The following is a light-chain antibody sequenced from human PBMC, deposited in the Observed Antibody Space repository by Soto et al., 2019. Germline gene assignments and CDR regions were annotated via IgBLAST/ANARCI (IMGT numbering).Light chain of an antibody. CDR3: QQSGSSPRT. CDR1: QSVRNVY. Sequence: EIVLTQSPGTLSLSPGERATLSCRASQSVRNVYLAWYQQKPGQAPRLLIYDASNRATGIPDRFSGSGSGKDLTLTINRLEAEDFAVYYCQQSGSSPRTFGQGTKLEIK. V-gene: IGKV3-20*01. J-gene: IGKJ2*01. CDR2: DAS.